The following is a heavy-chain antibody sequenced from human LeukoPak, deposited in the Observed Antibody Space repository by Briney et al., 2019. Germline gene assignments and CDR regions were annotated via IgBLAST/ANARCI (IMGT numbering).Heavy chain of an antibody. V-gene: IGHV3-30*18. Sequence: PGGSLRLSCAASGFTFSSYGMHWVRQAPGEGVEGGAVISYDGSNKYYADSVKDRFTISRDNSKNTLYLQMNGLRAEDTAVYYCAKDACGGDCYVLWYYYYYGMDVWGQGTTVTVSS. D-gene: IGHD2-21*02. CDR3: AKDACGGDCYVLWYYYYYGMDV. J-gene: IGHJ6*02. CDR1: GFTFSSYG. CDR2: ISYDGSNK.